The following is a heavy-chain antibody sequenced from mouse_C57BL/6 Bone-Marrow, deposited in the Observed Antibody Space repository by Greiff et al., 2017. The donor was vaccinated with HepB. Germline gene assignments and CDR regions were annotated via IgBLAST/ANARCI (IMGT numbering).Heavy chain of an antibody. J-gene: IGHJ3*01. CDR3: AREGDGNYVLFAY. CDR2: IHPNSGST. Sequence: VQLQQPGAELVKPGASVKLSCKASGYTFTSYWMHWVKQRPGQGLEWIGMIHPNSGSTNYNEKFKSKATLTVDKSSSTAYMQLSSLTSEDSAVYYCAREGDGNYVLFAYWGRGTLVTVSA. CDR1: GYTFTSYW. D-gene: IGHD2-1*01. V-gene: IGHV1-64*01.